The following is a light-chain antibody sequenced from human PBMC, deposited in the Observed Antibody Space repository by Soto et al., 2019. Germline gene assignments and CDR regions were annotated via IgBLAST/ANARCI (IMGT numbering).Light chain of an antibody. Sequence: DIVITQSPLSLPVTPGEPASISCRSSQSLLHSNGYNYLDWYLQKPGQSPQLLIYLGSNRASGVPDRFSGSGSGTDFTLKISRVEAEDVGVYYCVQVLQTPRTFGGGTKVDIK. CDR2: LGS. J-gene: IGKJ4*01. V-gene: IGKV2-28*01. CDR1: QSLLHSNGYNY. CDR3: VQVLQTPRT.